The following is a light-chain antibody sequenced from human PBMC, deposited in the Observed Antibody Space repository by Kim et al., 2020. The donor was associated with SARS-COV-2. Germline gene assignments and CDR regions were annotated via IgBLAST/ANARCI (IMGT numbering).Light chain of an antibody. CDR2: YDH. V-gene: IGLV3-21*01. CDR1: GIRRRG. CDR3: QVWECSDGTVVV. J-gene: IGLJ2*01. Sequence: GKGARISSAGTGIRRRGDHSYQQKPGQAPVLVIFYDHVRTPGIAKRFSVSNSENAATVTISSVEAGDEDDDDCQVWECSDGTVVVFGGGTQLTVL.